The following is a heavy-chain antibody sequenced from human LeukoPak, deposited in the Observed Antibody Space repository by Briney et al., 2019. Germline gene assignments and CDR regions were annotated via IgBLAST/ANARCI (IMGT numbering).Heavy chain of an antibody. V-gene: IGHV3-15*01. CDR1: GFSFNSAW. D-gene: IGHD6-19*01. J-gene: IGHJ4*02. CDR3: TTDRISSSGWGRNFDY. Sequence: GGSLRLSCTASGFSFNSAWMSWVRQAPGKGLEWVGRIKSKTDGGTTDYAAPVKGRFTISRDDSKNTLYLQMNSLKTEDTAVYYCTTDRISSSGWGRNFDYWGQGTLVTVSS. CDR2: IKSKTDGGTT.